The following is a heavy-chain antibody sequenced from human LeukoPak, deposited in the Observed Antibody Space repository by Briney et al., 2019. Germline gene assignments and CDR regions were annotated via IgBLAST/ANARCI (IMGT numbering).Heavy chain of an antibody. D-gene: IGHD2-2*01. Sequence: KISCKGSGYSFTTYWIGWVRQAPGQGLEWMGGIIPIFGTANYAQKFQGRVTITADESTSTAYMELSSLRSEDTAVYYCARVVVVPAAIGYYYYYMDVWGKGTTVTVSS. CDR3: ARVVVVPAAIGYYYYYMDV. V-gene: IGHV1-69*01. CDR2: IIPIFGTA. CDR1: GYSFTTYW. J-gene: IGHJ6*03.